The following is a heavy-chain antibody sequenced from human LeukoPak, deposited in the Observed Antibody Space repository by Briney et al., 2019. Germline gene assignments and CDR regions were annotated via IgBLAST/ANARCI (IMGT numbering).Heavy chain of an antibody. CDR3: ARLKVGAFDAFDI. V-gene: IGHV5-51*01. D-gene: IGHD1-26*01. CDR2: IYPGDSDT. J-gene: IGHJ3*02. CDR1: GDSLSSYW. Sequence: PGESLKISCKGSGDSLSSYWIGWVRQMPGKGLEWMGIIYPGDSDTRYSPSFQGQVTISADKSISTAYLQWSSLKASDTAMYYCARLKVGAFDAFDIWGQGTMVTVSS.